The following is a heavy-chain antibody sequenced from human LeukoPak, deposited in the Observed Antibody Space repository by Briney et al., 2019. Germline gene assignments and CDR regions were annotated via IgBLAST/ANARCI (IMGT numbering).Heavy chain of an antibody. V-gene: IGHV3-23*01. Sequence: GGSLRLSCAAFGFTFSSYAMSWVRQAPGKGLEWVSAISGSGGSTYYADSVKGRFTISRDNSKNTLYLQMNSLRAEDTAVHYCAKDWVFSPHISIAAAGFDYWGQGTLVTVSS. J-gene: IGHJ4*02. CDR3: AKDWVFSPHISIAAAGFDY. D-gene: IGHD6-13*01. CDR1: GFTFSSYA. CDR2: ISGSGGST.